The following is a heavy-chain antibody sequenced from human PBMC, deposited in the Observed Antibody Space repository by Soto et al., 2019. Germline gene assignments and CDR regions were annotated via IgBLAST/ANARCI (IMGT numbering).Heavy chain of an antibody. V-gene: IGHV4-39*01. CDR1: GASTSDTSLY. CDR2: IYYSGNA. CDR3: VRHLGIFGVVTTHFYGMDV. J-gene: IGHJ6*02. Sequence: CTASGASTSDTSLYWGCNKKPPGKGLEWIGSIYYSGNAYYNPSLRSRGTIAVDTSKNQFSLKLSSVTAADSAVYYCVRHLGIFGVVTTHFYGMDVWGQGPTVTVSS. D-gene: IGHD3-3*01.